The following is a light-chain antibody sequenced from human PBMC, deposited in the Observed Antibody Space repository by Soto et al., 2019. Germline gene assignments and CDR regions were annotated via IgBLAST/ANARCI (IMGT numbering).Light chain of an antibody. CDR3: QQRSNWPIT. CDR2: DAS. V-gene: IGKV3-11*01. J-gene: IGKJ5*01. Sequence: EIVMTQSPATLSVSPGEGATLSCRATENINQNLAWYQQKPGQAPRLLIHDASNRATGIPARFSGSGSGTDFTLTISSLEPEDFAVYYCQQRSNWPITFGQGTRLEIK. CDR1: ENINQN.